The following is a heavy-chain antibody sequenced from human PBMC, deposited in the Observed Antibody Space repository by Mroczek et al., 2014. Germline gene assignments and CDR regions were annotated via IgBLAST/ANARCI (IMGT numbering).Heavy chain of an antibody. CDR1: GGSISSYY. CDR2: IYYSGST. CDR3: ARYRDCSGGSCFFNWFDP. V-gene: IGHV4-59*01. J-gene: IGHJ5*02. Sequence: QVQLVESGPGLVKPSETLSLTCTVSGGSISSYYWSWIRQPPGKGLEWIGYIYYSGSTNYNPSLKSRVTISVDTSKNQFSLKLSSVTAADTAVYYCARYRDCSGGSCFFNWFDPWGQGTLVTVSS. D-gene: IGHD2-15*01.